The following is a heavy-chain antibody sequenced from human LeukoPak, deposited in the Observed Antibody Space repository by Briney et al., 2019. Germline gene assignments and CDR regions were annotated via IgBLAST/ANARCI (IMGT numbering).Heavy chain of an antibody. V-gene: IGHV3-7*03. CDR1: GFTFSSYW. CDR3: AKDFDWSDVPGYFDY. CDR2: IKQAGTEK. Sequence: PGGSLRLSCAASGFTFSSYWMTWVRQAPGKGLEWVANIKQAGTEKYYVDSVKGRFTISRDNSKNTLYLQMNSLRAEDTAVYYCAKDFDWSDVPGYFDYWGQGTLVTVSS. J-gene: IGHJ4*02. D-gene: IGHD3-9*01.